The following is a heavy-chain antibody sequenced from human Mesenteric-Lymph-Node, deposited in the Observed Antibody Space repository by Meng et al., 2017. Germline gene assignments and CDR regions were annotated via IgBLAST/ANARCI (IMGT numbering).Heavy chain of an antibody. CDR3: ARGGDGAVDY. CDR2: INNDGSHS. D-gene: IGHD3-16*01. V-gene: IGHV3-74*01. Sequence: VQLVESGGGLVQPGGSLKPSCAASGFTFSSHWMHWVRHAPGKGLVWVSYINNDGSHSTYADSVEGRFTISRDNTKNMVYLQMNSLRAEDTAVYYCARGGDGAVDYWGHGTLVTVSS. J-gene: IGHJ4*01. CDR1: GFTFSSHW.